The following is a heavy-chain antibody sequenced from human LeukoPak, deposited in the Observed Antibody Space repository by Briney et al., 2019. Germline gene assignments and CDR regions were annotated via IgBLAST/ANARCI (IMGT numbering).Heavy chain of an antibody. D-gene: IGHD3-10*01. Sequence: GGSLRLSCAASGFTFSSYWMSWVRQAPGKGLEWVANIKQDGSEKYYVDSVKGRFTISRDNAKNSLYLQMNSLRAEDTAVYYCARGPMVRGVSCFDYWGQGTLVTVSS. CDR1: GFTFSSYW. V-gene: IGHV3-7*01. CDR2: IKQDGSEK. CDR3: ARGPMVRGVSCFDY. J-gene: IGHJ4*02.